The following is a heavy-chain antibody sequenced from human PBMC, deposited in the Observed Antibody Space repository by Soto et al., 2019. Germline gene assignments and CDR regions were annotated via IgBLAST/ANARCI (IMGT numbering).Heavy chain of an antibody. D-gene: IGHD3-16*02. CDR1: GFTFSSYA. V-gene: IGHV3-7*01. Sequence: PGGSLRLSCAASGFTFSSYAMHWVRQAPGKGLEWVANIMFDGTEKNYVDSVKGRFTISRDNAKNSLYLQMNSLTAEDTAIYYCARKVILDYWGQGTLVTVSS. CDR3: ARKVILDY. CDR2: IMFDGTEK. J-gene: IGHJ4*02.